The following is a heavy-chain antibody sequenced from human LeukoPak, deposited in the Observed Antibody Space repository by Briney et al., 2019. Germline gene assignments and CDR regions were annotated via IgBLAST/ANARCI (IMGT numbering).Heavy chain of an antibody. D-gene: IGHD6-19*01. Sequence: SGGSLRLSCAASGFTFSRYWMLWVRQAPGKGLVWVSHISSDGSSTRYADSVKGRFTISRDNAKNTLYLQMSSLRAADTAVYYCATYSGAYSSGWPHYWGQGTLVTVSS. CDR2: ISSDGSST. CDR1: GFTFSRYW. CDR3: ATYSGAYSSGWPHY. V-gene: IGHV3-74*01. J-gene: IGHJ4*02.